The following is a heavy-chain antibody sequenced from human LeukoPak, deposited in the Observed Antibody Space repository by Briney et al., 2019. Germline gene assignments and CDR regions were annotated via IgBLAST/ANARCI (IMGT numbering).Heavy chain of an antibody. V-gene: IGHV3-48*03. Sequence: GGSLRLSCAASGFTFSSYEMNWVRQAPGKGLEWVSYISSSGSTIYYADSVKGRFTISRDNAKNSLYLQMNSLRAEDTAVYYCAKREWLRSYYYYYMDVWGKGTTVTVSS. J-gene: IGHJ6*03. CDR3: AKREWLRSYYYYYMDV. CDR2: ISSSGSTI. CDR1: GFTFSSYE. D-gene: IGHD5-12*01.